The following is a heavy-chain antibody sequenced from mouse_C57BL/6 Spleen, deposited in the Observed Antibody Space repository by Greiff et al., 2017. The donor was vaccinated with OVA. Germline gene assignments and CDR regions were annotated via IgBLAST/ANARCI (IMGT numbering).Heavy chain of an antibody. CDR3: ARDSSGFAY. CDR2: IYPGDGDT. V-gene: IGHV1-82*01. D-gene: IGHD3-2*02. Sequence: QFQLQQSGPELVKPGASVKISCKASGYAFSSSWMNWVKQRPGKGLEWIGRIYPGDGDTNYNGKFKGKATLTADKSSSTAYMQLSSLTSEDSAVYFCARDSSGFAYWGQGTLVTVSA. CDR1: GYAFSSSW. J-gene: IGHJ3*01.